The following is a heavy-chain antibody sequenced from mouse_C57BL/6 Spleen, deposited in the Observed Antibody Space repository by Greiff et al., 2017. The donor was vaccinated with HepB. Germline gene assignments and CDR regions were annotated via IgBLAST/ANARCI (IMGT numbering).Heavy chain of an antibody. D-gene: IGHD1-1*01. CDR1: GYTFTDYE. CDR2: IDPETGGT. Sequence: QVQLQQSGAELVRPGASVTLSCKASGYTFTDYEMHWVKQTPVHGLEWIGAIDPETGGTAYNQKFKGKAILTADKSSSTAYMELRSLTSEDSAVYYCTRLGYYGSSFAYWGQGTLVTVSA. CDR3: TRLGYYGSSFAY. V-gene: IGHV1-15*01. J-gene: IGHJ3*01.